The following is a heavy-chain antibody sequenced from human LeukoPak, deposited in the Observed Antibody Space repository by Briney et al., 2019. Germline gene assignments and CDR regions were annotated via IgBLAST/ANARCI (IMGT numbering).Heavy chain of an antibody. CDR3: VRSLRSADF. CDR1: GFTFSNYW. J-gene: IGHJ4*02. CDR2: ISTDGSQA. Sequence: GGSLRLSCEASGFTFSNYWMHWVRQAPGKGLMWVSQISTDGSQAFYADSVKGRFTISRDNAKNTLFLQMDSLRPEDTAVYYCVRSLRSADFWGQGTLVTVSS. V-gene: IGHV3-74*01.